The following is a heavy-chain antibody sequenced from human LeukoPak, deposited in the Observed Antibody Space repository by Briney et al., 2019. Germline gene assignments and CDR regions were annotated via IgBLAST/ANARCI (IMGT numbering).Heavy chain of an antibody. Sequence: SETLSLTCAVYGGSFSGYYWSWIRQPPGKGLEWIGEINHSGSTNYNPSLKSRVTISVDTSKNQFSLKLSSVTAADTAVYYCAREEYDSTVTNYWGQGTLVSVSS. CDR1: GGSFSGYY. J-gene: IGHJ4*02. CDR2: INHSGST. V-gene: IGHV4-34*01. D-gene: IGHD4-17*01. CDR3: AREEYDSTVTNY.